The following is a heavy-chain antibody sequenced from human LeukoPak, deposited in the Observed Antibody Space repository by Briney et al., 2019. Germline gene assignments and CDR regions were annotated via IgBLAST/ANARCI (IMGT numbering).Heavy chain of an antibody. J-gene: IGHJ4*02. CDR2: ITTSDGNT. V-gene: IGHV3-21*01. CDR1: GFTFSSYT. D-gene: IGHD4-11*01. CDR3: ARRHDYSNYPDY. Sequence: GGSLRLSCAASGFTFSSYTMSWVRQAPGKGLEWVSTITTSDGNTYYADSVKGRFTISRDNAKNSLYLQMNSLRAEDTAVYYCARRHDYSNYPDYWGQGTLVTVSS.